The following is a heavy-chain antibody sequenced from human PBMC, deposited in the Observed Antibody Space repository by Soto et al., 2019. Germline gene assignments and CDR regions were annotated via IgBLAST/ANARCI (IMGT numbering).Heavy chain of an antibody. J-gene: IGHJ6*02. Sequence: QVQLVQSGAEVKKPGSSVKVSCKASGGTFSSYTISWVRQAPGQGLEWMGRIIPIRGIANYAQKFQGTVTITVDKYNCTAYMGRISLRCDITAGYYWVALCISRTSSLYYCNGMEVVGQGTTDTV. V-gene: IGHV1-69*02. CDR2: IIPIRGIA. D-gene: IGHD2-2*01. CDR1: GGTFSSYT. CDR3: VALCISRTSSLYYCNGMEV.